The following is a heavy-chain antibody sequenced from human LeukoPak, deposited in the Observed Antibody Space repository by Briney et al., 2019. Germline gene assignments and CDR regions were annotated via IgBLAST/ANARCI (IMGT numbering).Heavy chain of an antibody. CDR2: ISYDGSNK. CDR1: GFTFSSYS. Sequence: GGSLRLSCAASGFTFSSYSMNWVRQAPGKGLEWVAVISYDGSNKYYADSVKGRFTISRDNSKNTLYLQMNSLRAEDTAVYYCARDFQTRYSSGWYVSYYFDYWGQGTLVTVSS. CDR3: ARDFQTRYSSGWYVSYYFDY. V-gene: IGHV3-30*03. J-gene: IGHJ4*02. D-gene: IGHD6-19*01.